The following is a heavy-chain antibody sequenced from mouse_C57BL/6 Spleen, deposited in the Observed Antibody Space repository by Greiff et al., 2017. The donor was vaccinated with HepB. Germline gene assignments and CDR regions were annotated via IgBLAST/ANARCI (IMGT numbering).Heavy chain of an antibody. J-gene: IGHJ3*01. CDR2: IDPSDSYT. CDR3: ARRGREAWFAY. CDR1: GYTFTSYW. D-gene: IGHD3-3*01. V-gene: IGHV1-50*01. Sequence: QVQLQQSGAELVKPGASVKLSCKASGYTFTSYWMQWVKQRPGQGLEWIGEIDPSDSYTNYNQKFKGKATLTVDTSSSTAYMQLSSLTSEDSAVYYCARRGREAWFAYWGQGTLVTVSA.